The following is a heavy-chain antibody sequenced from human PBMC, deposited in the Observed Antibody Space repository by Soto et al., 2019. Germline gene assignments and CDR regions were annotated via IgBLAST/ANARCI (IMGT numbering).Heavy chain of an antibody. CDR2: IGGSGDGT. V-gene: IGHV3-23*01. J-gene: IGHJ6*02. D-gene: IGHD2-8*01. CDR3: TKSRRGILMVYGFGGMDV. Sequence: GGSLRLSCAASGFTANSHAMSWVRQAPGKGLGWVASIGGSGDGTYSGDSVKGRFTIYRDSSSSTLYLQMNNLRGEDTAVYFCTKSRRGILMVYGFGGMDVWGQGTTVTVSS. CDR1: GFTANSHA.